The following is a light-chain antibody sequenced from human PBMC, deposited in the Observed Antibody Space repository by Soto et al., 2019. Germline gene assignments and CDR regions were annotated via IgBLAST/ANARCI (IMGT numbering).Light chain of an antibody. CDR1: QSVLYSSNNKNY. V-gene: IGKV4-1*01. CDR3: QQYYSTPYT. J-gene: IGKJ2*01. Sequence: DIVMTQSPDSLAVSLGERATINCKSSQSVLYSSNNKNYFAWYQQKPGQPPKLLIYWASTRESVVPDRFSGSGAGPDFTLTISSLQAEDVAVYYCQQYYSTPYTFGQGTKLEIK. CDR2: WAS.